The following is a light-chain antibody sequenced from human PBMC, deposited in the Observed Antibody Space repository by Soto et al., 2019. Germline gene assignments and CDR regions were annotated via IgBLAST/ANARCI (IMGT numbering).Light chain of an antibody. J-gene: IGKJ4*01. CDR2: GAS. V-gene: IGKV3-20*01. Sequence: EIVLTQSPGTLSLSPGERATLSCRASQSVSSTYLAWYQQKPGQAPRLLMFGASSRATGIPDRFSGSGSGTDFTLTISRLEPEDCAVYYCQQFGRSPLTFGGGTKVEIK. CDR1: QSVSSTY. CDR3: QQFGRSPLT.